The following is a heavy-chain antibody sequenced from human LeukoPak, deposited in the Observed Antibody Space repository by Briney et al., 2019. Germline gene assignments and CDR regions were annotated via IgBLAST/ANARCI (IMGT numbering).Heavy chain of an antibody. CDR2: IYYSGST. CDR1: GGSISSSSYY. CDR3: ARLSSSSSSVEFDY. Sequence: SETLSLTCTVSGGSISSSSYYWGWIRQPPGKGLEWIGSIYYSGSTYYNPSLKSRVTISVDTSKNQFSLKLSSVTAADTAVYYCARLSSSSSSVEFDYWGQGTLVTVSS. J-gene: IGHJ4*02. D-gene: IGHD6-6*01. V-gene: IGHV4-39*01.